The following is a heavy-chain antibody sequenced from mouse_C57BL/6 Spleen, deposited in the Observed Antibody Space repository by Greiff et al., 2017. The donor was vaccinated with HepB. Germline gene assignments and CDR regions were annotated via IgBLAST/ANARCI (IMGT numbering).Heavy chain of an antibody. CDR3: ARSTMITKAWFAY. CDR1: GYTFTSYW. V-gene: IGHV1-64*01. D-gene: IGHD2-4*01. CDR2: IHPNSGST. J-gene: IGHJ3*01. Sequence: QVHVKQPGAELVKPGASVKLSCKASGYTFTSYWMHWVKQRPGQGLEWIGMIHPNSGSTNYNEKFKSKATLTVDKSSSTSYMQLSSLTSEDSVVYYCARSTMITKAWFAYWGQGTLVTVAA.